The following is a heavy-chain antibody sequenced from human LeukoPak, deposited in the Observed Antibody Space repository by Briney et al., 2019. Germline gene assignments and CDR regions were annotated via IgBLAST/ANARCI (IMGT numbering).Heavy chain of an antibody. Sequence: ASVTVSFKASVYTFTIYGISWVRQAPGQGREWMGWISAYNGNTNYAQKLQGRVTMTTDTSTSTAYMELRSLRSDDTAVYYCARTTLRELPDYWGQGTLVTVSS. CDR3: ARTTLRELPDY. D-gene: IGHD1-26*01. CDR2: ISAYNGNT. CDR1: VYTFTIYG. V-gene: IGHV1-18*01. J-gene: IGHJ4*02.